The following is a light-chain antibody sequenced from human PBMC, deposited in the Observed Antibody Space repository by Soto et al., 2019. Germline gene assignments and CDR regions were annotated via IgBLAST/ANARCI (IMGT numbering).Light chain of an antibody. CDR2: GAS. CDR3: QQYGSSPPYT. Sequence: EIVLTQSPGTLSLSPGERATLSCRASQSVSSSYGASSRATGIPDRFSGSGSGTDFTLTISRLEPEDCAVYYCQQYGSSPPYTFGQGTKLEIK. V-gene: IGKV3-20*01. J-gene: IGKJ2*01. CDR1: QSVSSSY.